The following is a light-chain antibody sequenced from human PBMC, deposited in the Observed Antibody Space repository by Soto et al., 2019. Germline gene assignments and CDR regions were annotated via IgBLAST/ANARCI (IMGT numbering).Light chain of an antibody. CDR1: QSLSSSF. J-gene: IGKJ1*01. Sequence: EIMLTQSPGTLSLSPGERATLSCRASQSLSSSFLAWYQQKPGQAPRLLIYAASTRATGIPDRFSGSESGTDFTLTISRLEPEDFAVYYCQQYGSSPRTLGQGTKVEIK. V-gene: IGKV3-20*01. CDR3: QQYGSSPRT. CDR2: AAS.